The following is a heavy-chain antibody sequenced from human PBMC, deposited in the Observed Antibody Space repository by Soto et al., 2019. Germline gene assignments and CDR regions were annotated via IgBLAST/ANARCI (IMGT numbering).Heavy chain of an antibody. V-gene: IGHV4-34*01. CDR1: GGSFSGYY. J-gene: IGHJ5*02. D-gene: IGHD6-6*01. CDR3: ARLRGGSSNKWHRRFDP. Sequence: QVQLQQWGAGLLKPSETLSLTCAVYGGSFSGYYWSWIRQPPGKGLEWIGEINHSGSTNYNPSLKSRVTISVDTSKNQFSLKLSSVTAADTAVYYCARLRGGSSNKWHRRFDPWGQGTLVTVSS. CDR2: INHSGST.